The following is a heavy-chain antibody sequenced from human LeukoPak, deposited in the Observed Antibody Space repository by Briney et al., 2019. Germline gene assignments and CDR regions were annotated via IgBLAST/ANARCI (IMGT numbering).Heavy chain of an antibody. CDR3: AKEGYSSGSPESAYYFDY. Sequence: GGSLRLSCAASGFTFSNYYMSWIRQAPGKGLEWVSYINTIGTTIYYADSLKGRFTISRDNAKNSLSLQMDSLRAEDTAVYYCAKEGYSSGSPESAYYFDYWGQGTLVTVSS. CDR1: GFTFSNYY. J-gene: IGHJ4*02. CDR2: INTIGTTI. D-gene: IGHD6-19*01. V-gene: IGHV3-11*01.